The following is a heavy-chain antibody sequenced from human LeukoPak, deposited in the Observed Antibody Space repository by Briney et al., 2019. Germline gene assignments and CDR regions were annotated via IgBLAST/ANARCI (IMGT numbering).Heavy chain of an antibody. V-gene: IGHV4-34*01. CDR2: INHSGST. D-gene: IGHD3-10*01. CDR3: ARTRYYYNSRSYGAPYYFDY. J-gene: IGHJ4*02. CDR1: GGSFSGYY. Sequence: SETLSLTCAVYGGSFSGYYWSWIRQPPGKGLEWIGEINHSGSTNYNPSLKSRVTVSVDTSKNQFSLKLSSVTAADTAVYYCARTRYYYNSRSYGAPYYFDYWGQGTLVTVSS.